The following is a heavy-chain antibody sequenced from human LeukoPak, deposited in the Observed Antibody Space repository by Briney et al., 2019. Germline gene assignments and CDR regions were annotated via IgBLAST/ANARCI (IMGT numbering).Heavy chain of an antibody. Sequence: ASVKVSCKASGGTFSSYAISWVRQAPGQGLEWMGGIIPIFGTANYAQKFQGRVTITADESTSTAYMELSSLRSEDTAVYYCASPTDIVVVPAAQGASEYYYYYYGMDVWGQGTTVTVPS. J-gene: IGHJ6*02. CDR2: IIPIFGTA. V-gene: IGHV1-69*13. D-gene: IGHD2-2*01. CDR3: ASPTDIVVVPAAQGASEYYYYYYGMDV. CDR1: GGTFSSYA.